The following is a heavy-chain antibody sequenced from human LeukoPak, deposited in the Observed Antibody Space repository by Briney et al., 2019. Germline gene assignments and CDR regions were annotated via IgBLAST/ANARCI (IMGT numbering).Heavy chain of an antibody. V-gene: IGHV3-66*02. CDR1: GFTVSSNF. Sequence: GGSLRLSCAASGFTVSSNFMCWVRQAPGKGLEWVSVIYSDGITYYADSVKGRFTISRDNSKNTLYLQMNSLRVEDTAVYYCARDGCSSTSCPDWYFDLWGRGSLVTVSS. CDR3: ARDGCSSTSCPDWYFDL. CDR2: IYSDGIT. J-gene: IGHJ2*01. D-gene: IGHD2-2*01.